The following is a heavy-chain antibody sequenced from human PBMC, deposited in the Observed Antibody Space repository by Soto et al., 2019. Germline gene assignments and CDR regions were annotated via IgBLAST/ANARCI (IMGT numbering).Heavy chain of an antibody. CDR1: GFTFSDFW. D-gene: IGHD3-16*02. V-gene: IGHV3-7*01. J-gene: IGHJ4*02. Sequence: EVQLVESGGGLVQPGGSLRLSCTGSGFTFSDFWMHWVRQAPGKGLEWVADINQDGSQTYYLNSVKGRLTTSRDNAKNSLFLQMSSLTAEDTGVYYCARDGVISAAQLDYWGQGALVTVSS. CDR3: ARDGVISAAQLDY. CDR2: INQDGSQT.